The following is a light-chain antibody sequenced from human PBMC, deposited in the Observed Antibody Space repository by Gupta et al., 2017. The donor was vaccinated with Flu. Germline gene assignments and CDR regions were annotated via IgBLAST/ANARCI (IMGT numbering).Light chain of an antibody. CDR1: QGIRND. Sequence: IQMTQSPSSLSASVGDRVTITCRASQGIRNDVGWYQQKPGKAPKRLIDAASSLQSGVPSRFSGSGSGTEFTLTISSLQPEDFATYYCRQHNSYPWTFGQGTKVEIK. CDR3: RQHNSYPWT. V-gene: IGKV1-17*01. J-gene: IGKJ1*01. CDR2: AAS.